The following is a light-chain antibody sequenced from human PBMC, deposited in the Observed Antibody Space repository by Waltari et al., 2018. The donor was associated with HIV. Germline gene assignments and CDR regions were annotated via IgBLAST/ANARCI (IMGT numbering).Light chain of an antibody. CDR1: QTISSY. Sequence: DIQMTQSPYSLSASVGDRFTITCRASQTISSYFNWYQQKPRKAPMLLIYGASTLHSGVPSRFSGSGSVTDFTLTISCLQPEDFATYSRQQSYSTPRTFGQGTKLEIK. V-gene: IGKV1-39*01. J-gene: IGKJ2*01. CDR3: QQSYSTPRT. CDR2: GAS.